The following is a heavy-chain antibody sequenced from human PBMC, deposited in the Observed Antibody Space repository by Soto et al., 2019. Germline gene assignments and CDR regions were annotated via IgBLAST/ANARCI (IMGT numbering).Heavy chain of an antibody. CDR3: VRHPSDLWFDP. V-gene: IGHV4-39*01. CDR1: GGSISSSSYF. Sequence: QLQLQESGPGLVKPSETLSLTCSVSGGSISSSSYFWGWTRQPPGKGLEWIGSIYYSGSTYYNPALTRRVPVSVDTSQNQFSLKLSSVTAADTAVYYCVRHPSDLWFDPWGQGTLVTVSS. D-gene: IGHD2-21*02. J-gene: IGHJ5*02. CDR2: IYYSGST.